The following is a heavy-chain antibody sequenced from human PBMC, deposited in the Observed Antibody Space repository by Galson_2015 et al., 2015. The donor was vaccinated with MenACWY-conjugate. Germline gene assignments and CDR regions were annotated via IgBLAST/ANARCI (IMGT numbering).Heavy chain of an antibody. CDR2: IGTAGDT. J-gene: IGHJ3*02. D-gene: IGHD2/OR15-2a*01. CDR3: ARARLNRAWGAFDI. V-gene: IGHV3-13*04. Sequence: SLRLSCAASGFTFSSYDMHWVRQATGKGLEWVSAIGTAGDTYYPGSVKGRFTISRENAKNSLYLQMNSLRAGDTAVYYCARARLNRAWGAFDIWGQGTMVTVSS. CDR1: GFTFSSYD.